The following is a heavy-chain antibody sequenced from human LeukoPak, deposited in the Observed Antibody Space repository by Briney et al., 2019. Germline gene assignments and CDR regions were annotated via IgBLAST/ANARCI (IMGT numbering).Heavy chain of an antibody. V-gene: IGHV3-21*01. CDR2: ISSSSSYI. J-gene: IGHJ4*02. CDR3: ARDIYDTSGLYYFDF. D-gene: IGHD3-22*01. CDR1: GFTFSSYS. Sequence: PGGSLRLSCAASGFTFSSYSMNWVRQAPGKGLEWVSSISSSSSYIYYADSVKGRFTISRDNAKNSLYLQMNSLRAEDTAFYYCARDIYDTSGLYYFDFWGQGTLVTVSS.